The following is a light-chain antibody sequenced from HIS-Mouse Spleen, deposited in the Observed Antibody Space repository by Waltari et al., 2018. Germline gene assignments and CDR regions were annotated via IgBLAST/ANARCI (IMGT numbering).Light chain of an antibody. CDR3: QQLNSYPPT. V-gene: IGKV1-9*01. Sequence: DIQLTQSPSFLSASVGDRVTITCRASQGISSYLAWYQQKPGKAPKLLIYAASTLQSRVPSRFSGSGSGTEFALTISSLQPEDFATYYCQQLNSYPPTFGQGTK. CDR2: AAS. J-gene: IGKJ1*01. CDR1: QGISSY.